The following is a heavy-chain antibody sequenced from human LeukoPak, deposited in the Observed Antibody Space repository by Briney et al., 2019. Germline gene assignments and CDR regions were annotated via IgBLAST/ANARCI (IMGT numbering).Heavy chain of an antibody. CDR1: GFTFSSYG. D-gene: IGHD2-2*01. V-gene: IGHV3-33*01. CDR3: ARAPQYQLLDY. J-gene: IGHJ4*02. CDR2: IWYDGSNK. Sequence: GGSLRLSCAASGFTFSSYGVHRVRQAPGKGLEWVAVIWYDGSNKYYADSVKGRFTISRDNSKNTLYLQMNSLRAEDTAVYYCARAPQYQLLDYWGQGTLVTVSS.